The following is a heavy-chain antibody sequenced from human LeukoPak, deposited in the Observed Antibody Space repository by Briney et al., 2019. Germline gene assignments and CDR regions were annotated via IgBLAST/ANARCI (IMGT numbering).Heavy chain of an antibody. D-gene: IGHD3-3*01. CDR2: INPSGGST. J-gene: IGHJ5*02. CDR3: ARDHPSITIFGVVTTKGSWFDP. Sequence: GASVKVSCKASGYTFTGYYMHWVRQAPGQGLEWMGIINPSGGSTSYAQKFQGRATMTRDTSTSTVYMELSSLRSEDTAVYYCARDHPSITIFGVVTTKGSWFDPWGQGTLVTVSS. CDR1: GYTFTGYY. V-gene: IGHV1-46*01.